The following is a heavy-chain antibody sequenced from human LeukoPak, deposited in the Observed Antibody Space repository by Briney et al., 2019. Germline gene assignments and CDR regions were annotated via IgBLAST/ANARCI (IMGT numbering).Heavy chain of an antibody. V-gene: IGHV4-61*02. D-gene: IGHD6-13*01. CDR3: ARDSGIASPGRFDP. Sequence: SETLSLACTVSGDSMTSGYYHWSWIRQPAGQRLGWIGRVSSSGTTHYNPSLKSRVTVSVDTSRNQFFLSLSSVTVADTAVYYCARDSGIASPGRFDPWGQGSLVTVSS. CDR1: GDSMTSGYYH. CDR2: VSSSGTT. J-gene: IGHJ5*02.